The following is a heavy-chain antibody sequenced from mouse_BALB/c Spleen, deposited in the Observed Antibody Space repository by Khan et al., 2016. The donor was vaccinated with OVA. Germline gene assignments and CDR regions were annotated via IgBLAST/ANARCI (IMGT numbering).Heavy chain of an antibody. CDR3: TRDRIDY. CDR2: INPTSGYT. CDR1: GYTFTSFW. J-gene: IGHJ2*01. Sequence: VQLVESGAELAKPGASVKMSCKASGYTFTSFWIHWVKQRPGQGLEWIGYINPTSGYTDYNEKFKDRATLSADKSSSTAYMQLSSLTSEDSAVYFCTRDRIDYWGQGTTLTVSS. V-gene: IGHV1-7*01.